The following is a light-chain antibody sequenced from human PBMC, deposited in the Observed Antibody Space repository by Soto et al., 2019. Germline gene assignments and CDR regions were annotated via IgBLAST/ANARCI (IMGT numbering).Light chain of an antibody. V-gene: IGLV2-14*01. Sequence: QSALTQPASVSGSPGQSITISCTGTSSDVGGYNYVSWYQQHPGKAPKLMISGVSNRPSGVSNRFSGSKSGNTASLTISGLQTEDEADYYCISYTTSVTYVFRTGTKLPVL. J-gene: IGLJ1*01. CDR1: SSDVGGYNY. CDR3: ISYTTSVTYV. CDR2: GVS.